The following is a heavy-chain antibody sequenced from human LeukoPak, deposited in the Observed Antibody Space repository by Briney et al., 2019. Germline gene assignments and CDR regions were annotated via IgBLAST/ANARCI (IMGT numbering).Heavy chain of an antibody. D-gene: IGHD4/OR15-4a*01. V-gene: IGHV3-53*01. CDR3: ARRAGAYSHPYDY. Sequence: GGSLRLSCAASGFTFSSYWMHWVRQAPGKGLEWVSFIYSDNTHYSDSVKGRFTISRDNSKNTLYLQMNSLRAEDTAVYYCARRAGAYSHPYDYWGQGTLVTVSS. CDR1: GFTFSSYW. J-gene: IGHJ4*02. CDR2: IYSDNT.